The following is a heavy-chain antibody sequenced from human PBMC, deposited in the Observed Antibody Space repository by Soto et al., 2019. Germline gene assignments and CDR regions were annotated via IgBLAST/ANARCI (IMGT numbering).Heavy chain of an antibody. CDR3: ARQPYSSWNYYYGLDV. J-gene: IGHJ6*01. V-gene: IGHV5-51*01. D-gene: IGHD6-6*01. Sequence: PGESVTISCKVSGYSFTSYWIVWVLQMPGKGLEWMGIIYPGDSDTRYSPSFQGQVTISADKSISTAYLQWSSLNASDTAMYYCARQPYSSWNYYYGLDVWGQGTTVTVSS. CDR2: IYPGDSDT. CDR1: GYSFTSYW.